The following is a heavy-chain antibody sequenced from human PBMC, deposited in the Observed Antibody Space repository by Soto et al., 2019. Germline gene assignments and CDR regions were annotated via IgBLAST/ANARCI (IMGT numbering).Heavy chain of an antibody. J-gene: IGHJ4*02. V-gene: IGHV4-59*01. CDR1: GASMNNYY. CDR2: MYSSGSS. CDR3: VRSGHTFGGVM. Sequence: PSETLSLTCSVSGASMNNYYGRWVRQPPGRGLEWVGYMYSSGSSNYNSSLKSRVTISVDTSKNQFSLKLSSVPAADTAVYYCVRSGHTFGGVMWALGTLVTVSS. D-gene: IGHD3-16*01.